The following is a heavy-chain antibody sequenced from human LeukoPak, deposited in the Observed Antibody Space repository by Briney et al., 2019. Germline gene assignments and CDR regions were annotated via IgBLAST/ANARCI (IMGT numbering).Heavy chain of an antibody. Sequence: GGSLRLSCAASGFTFSSYGMHWVRHAPGKGLEWVAFIRYDGSNKYYADSVKGRFTISRDNSKNTLYLQMNSLRAEDTAVYYCAKDPSIAAAGTQDYWGQGTLVTVSS. CDR3: AKDPSIAAAGTQDY. CDR1: GFTFSSYG. D-gene: IGHD6-13*01. V-gene: IGHV3-30*02. CDR2: IRYDGSNK. J-gene: IGHJ4*02.